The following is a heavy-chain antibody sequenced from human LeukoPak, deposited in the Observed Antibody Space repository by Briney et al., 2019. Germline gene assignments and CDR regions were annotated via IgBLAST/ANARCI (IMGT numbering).Heavy chain of an antibody. CDR2: IKTKTDGGRT. Sequence: GSLRPSCAVSGFTSSNALKNGVRPAPGKGLEGGGRIKTKTDGGRTDYAAPVKGRFIISRDDSKNTLYLQMNSLKTEDTGVYYCTSSLGYGGNSWYDSWGQGTLVTVSS. D-gene: IGHD4-23*01. CDR3: TSSLGYGGNSWYDS. CDR1: GFTSSNAL. J-gene: IGHJ5*01. V-gene: IGHV3-15*07.